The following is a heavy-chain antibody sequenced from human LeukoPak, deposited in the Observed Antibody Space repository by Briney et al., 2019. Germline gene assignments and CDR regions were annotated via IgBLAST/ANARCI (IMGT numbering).Heavy chain of an antibody. D-gene: IGHD1-26*01. CDR2: INHSGST. Sequence: SETLSLTCAVYGGSFSGYYWSWIRQPPGKGLEWIGEINHSGSTNYNPSLKSRVTISVDTSKNQFSLKLSSVTAADTAVYYCARHPSESGSYSASDFGYWGQGTLVTVSS. V-gene: IGHV4-34*01. CDR3: ARHPSESGSYSASDFGY. J-gene: IGHJ4*02. CDR1: GGSFSGYY.